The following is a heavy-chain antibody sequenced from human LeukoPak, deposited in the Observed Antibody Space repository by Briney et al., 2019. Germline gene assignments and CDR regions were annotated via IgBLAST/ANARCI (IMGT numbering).Heavy chain of an antibody. V-gene: IGHV4-34*01. Sequence: PTESLSLARAVYGGSFIGYYCSSIRQPPGKGLEWIGEINHSGSTNYNPSLTSRLTISVDPPNNHLSLKLRSVTAADTAVYYCARGQDIVVVPATDYYFVYWGEGTLVTVSS. CDR3: ARGQDIVVVPATDYYFVY. CDR1: GGSFIGYY. J-gene: IGHJ4*02. CDR2: INHSGST. D-gene: IGHD2-2*01.